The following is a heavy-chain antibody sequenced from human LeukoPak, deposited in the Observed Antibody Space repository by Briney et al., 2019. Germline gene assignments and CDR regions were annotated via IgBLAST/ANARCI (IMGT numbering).Heavy chain of an antibody. V-gene: IGHV3-48*03. CDR2: ISSSGSTI. CDR3: ARVGSTYCSSTSCYAAKAFDI. D-gene: IGHD2-2*01. Sequence: GGSLRLSCAASGFTFSSYEMNWVRQPPGKGLEWVSYISSSGSTIYYADSVKGRFTISRDNAKNSLYLQMNSLRAEDTAVYYCARVGSTYCSSTSCYAAKAFDIWGQGTMVTVSS. CDR1: GFTFSSYE. J-gene: IGHJ3*02.